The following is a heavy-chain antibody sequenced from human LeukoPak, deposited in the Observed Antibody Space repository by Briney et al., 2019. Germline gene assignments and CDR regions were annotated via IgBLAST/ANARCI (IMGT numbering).Heavy chain of an antibody. CDR2: IYYSGST. J-gene: IGHJ4*02. V-gene: IGHV4-59*01. D-gene: IGHD4-17*01. CDR3: ARAGFGYGDYLDY. CDR1: GGSISSYY. Sequence: PSETLSLTCTVSGGSISSYYWSWIRQPPGKGLERLGYIYYSGSTNYNRSRKSRVTISVDTSKNQSSLKLSSVTAADTAVYYCARAGFGYGDYLDYWGQGTLVTVSS.